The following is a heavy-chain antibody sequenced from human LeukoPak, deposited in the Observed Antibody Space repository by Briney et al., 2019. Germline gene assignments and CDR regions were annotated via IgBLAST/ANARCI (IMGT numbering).Heavy chain of an antibody. Sequence: GGSLRLSCAATGFTFRSYAMTWVRQAPGKGLEWVSAISSSGGSTYYADPVKGRFTISRDNSKNIMYLQMNSLRVEDTAVYYCAKCGSYCFYDYWGQGTLVTVSS. CDR2: ISSSGGST. D-gene: IGHD2-21*02. CDR1: GFTFRSYA. J-gene: IGHJ4*02. V-gene: IGHV3-23*01. CDR3: AKCGSYCFYDY.